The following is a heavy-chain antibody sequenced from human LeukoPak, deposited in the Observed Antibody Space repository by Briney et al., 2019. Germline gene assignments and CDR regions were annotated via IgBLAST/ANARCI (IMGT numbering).Heavy chain of an antibody. CDR3: AREGIAVAGYYWFDP. V-gene: IGHV4-34*01. D-gene: IGHD6-19*01. CDR1: GGSFSGYY. CDR2: INHSGST. J-gene: IGHJ5*02. Sequence: SETLSLTCAVYGGSFSGYYWSWIRQPPGKGLEWIGEINHSGSTNYNPSLKSRVTISVDTSKNQFSLKLSSVTAADTAVYYCAREGIAVAGYYWFDPWGQGTLVAVSS.